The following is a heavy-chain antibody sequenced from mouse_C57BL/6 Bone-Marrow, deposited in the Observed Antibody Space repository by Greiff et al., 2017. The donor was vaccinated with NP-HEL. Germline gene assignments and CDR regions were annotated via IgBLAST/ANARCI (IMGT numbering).Heavy chain of an antibody. J-gene: IGHJ3*01. D-gene: IGHD1-1*01. CDR2: INPSSGYT. CDR1: GYTFTSYW. CDR3: ARGLRSAWFAY. V-gene: IGHV1-7*01. Sequence: VQLQESGAELAKPGASVKLSCKASGYTFTSYWMHWVKQRPGQGLEWIGYINPSSGYTKYNQKFKVKATLTADKSSSTAYMQLSSLTYEDSAVYYCARGLRSAWFAYWGQGTLVTVSA.